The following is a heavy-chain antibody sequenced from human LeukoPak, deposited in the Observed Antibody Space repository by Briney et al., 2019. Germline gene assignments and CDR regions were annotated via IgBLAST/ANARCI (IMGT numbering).Heavy chain of an antibody. CDR1: GGTFSSYA. Sequence: ASVKVSCKASGGTFSSYAISWVRQAPGQGLEWMGGIIPIFGTANYAQKFQGRVTITADESTSTAYMELSSLRSEDTAVYYCARDSESARIHFDYWGQGTLVTVSS. J-gene: IGHJ4*02. D-gene: IGHD3-10*01. V-gene: IGHV1-69*13. CDR3: ARDSESARIHFDY. CDR2: IIPIFGTA.